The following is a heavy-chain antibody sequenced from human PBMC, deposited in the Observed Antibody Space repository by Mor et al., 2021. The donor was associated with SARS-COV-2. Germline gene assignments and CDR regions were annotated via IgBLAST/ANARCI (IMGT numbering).Heavy chain of an antibody. CDR3: ARDGILRDWFDP. J-gene: IGHJ5*02. V-gene: IGHV1-2*02. Sequence: QAPGQGLEWMGLINPRTGDTNYAQNFQGRVTLTRDTSISTAYMEVRRLRFDDTAVYYCARDGILRDWFDPWGQ. CDR2: INPRTGDT. D-gene: IGHD2-21*01.